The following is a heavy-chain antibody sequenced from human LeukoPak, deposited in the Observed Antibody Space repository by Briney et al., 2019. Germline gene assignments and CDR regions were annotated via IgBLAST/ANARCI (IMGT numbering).Heavy chain of an antibody. J-gene: IGHJ4*02. D-gene: IGHD2-15*01. CDR1: AGSISSYY. V-gene: IGHV4-59*01. Sequence: SETLSLTCTVSAGSISSYYWNWLRPPPGKGLEWLGYIHFSGSTNYNPSLESRVTIALDTAKNQFSLRLSSVTAADTAVYYCARGEGQAVSAFDYWGQGALVTVSS. CDR3: ARGEGQAVSAFDY. CDR2: IHFSGST.